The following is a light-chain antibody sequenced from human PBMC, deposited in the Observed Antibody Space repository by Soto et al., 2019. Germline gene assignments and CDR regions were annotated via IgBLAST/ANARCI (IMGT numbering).Light chain of an antibody. Sequence: QSVLTQPASVSGSPGQSITISCTETISDVGGYDFVSWYQHRPGKAPKLMIYDVSYRPSGVSNRFSGSKSGNTASLTVSGLQADDECDYYCSSYTTSGTYVFGTGTKVTVL. CDR1: ISDVGGYDF. V-gene: IGLV2-14*03. J-gene: IGLJ1*01. CDR3: SSYTTSGTYV. CDR2: DVS.